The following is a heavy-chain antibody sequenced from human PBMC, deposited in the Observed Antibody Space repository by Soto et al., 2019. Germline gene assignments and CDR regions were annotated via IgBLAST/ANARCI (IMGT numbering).Heavy chain of an antibody. J-gene: IGHJ4*02. V-gene: IGHV3-23*01. Sequence: GGSLRLSCAASGVTFSNYAMSWVRQAPGKGLEWVSTISGSGGSTYYADSVKGRFTISRDNSKNTLYLQMNSLRAEDTAVYYCAINIQLWPQSPPDYFDYWGQGTLVTVSS. CDR3: AINIQLWPQSPPDYFDY. CDR1: GVTFSNYA. CDR2: ISGSGGST. D-gene: IGHD5-18*01.